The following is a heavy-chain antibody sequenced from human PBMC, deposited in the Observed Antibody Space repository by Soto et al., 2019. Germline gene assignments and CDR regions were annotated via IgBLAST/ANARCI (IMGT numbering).Heavy chain of an antibody. CDR1: GLTFNIYA. D-gene: IGHD3-22*01. CDR3: VKDSRPMIVVDHFDR. V-gene: IGHV3-64D*08. CDR2: ISSDGDNT. J-gene: IGHJ4*02. Sequence: AGSLRLACSASGLTFNIYAIHGVRQATGKGLEYVSGISSDGDNTCYADSVKGRFIISRDNSKNTLYLQMSSLRVEDTAVYYCVKDSRPMIVVDHFDRWGQGTLVTVSS.